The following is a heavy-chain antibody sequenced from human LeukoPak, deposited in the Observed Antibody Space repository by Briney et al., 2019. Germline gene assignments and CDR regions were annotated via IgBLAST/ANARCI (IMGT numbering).Heavy chain of an antibody. Sequence: GGSLRLSCAASGFTFSSYSMNWVRQAPGKGLEWVSYISSSSSTIYYADSVKGRFTISRDNAKNSLYLQMNSLRAEDTAVYYCERDSLIKGNDYWGQGTLVTVSS. CDR2: ISSSSSTI. CDR3: ERDSLIKGNDY. D-gene: IGHD3-16*01. CDR1: GFTFSSYS. J-gene: IGHJ4*02. V-gene: IGHV3-48*04.